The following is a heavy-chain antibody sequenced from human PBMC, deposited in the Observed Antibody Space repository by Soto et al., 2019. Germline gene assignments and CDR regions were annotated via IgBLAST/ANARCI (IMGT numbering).Heavy chain of an antibody. CDR3: ARQLLGNIRLRGLDY. Sequence: QVQLVESGGGVVQPGRSLRLSCTASGFTFSAYGMHWVRQAPGKGLEWVAVIWYDGSEKYYGDSVKGRFTISRDNSKNTLFLQMNSLRGEDTAVYYCARQLLGNIRLRGLDYWGQGALVTVSS. V-gene: IGHV3-33*01. D-gene: IGHD2-21*01. CDR1: GFTFSAYG. J-gene: IGHJ4*02. CDR2: IWYDGSEK.